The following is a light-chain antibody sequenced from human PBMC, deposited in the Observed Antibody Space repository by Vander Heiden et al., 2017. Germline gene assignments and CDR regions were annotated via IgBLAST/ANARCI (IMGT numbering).Light chain of an antibody. CDR2: DDS. CDR1: NIGSKS. J-gene: IGLJ3*02. CDR3: QVWDSSSDHPGV. V-gene: IGLV3-21*02. Sequence: SDVLTPPPPLSVAPGQTATITCGGNNIGSKSVHWYQQKPGQAPVLVVYDDSDRPSGIPERFSGSNSGNTATLTISRVEAGDEADYYCQVWDSSSDHPGVFGGGTKLTVL.